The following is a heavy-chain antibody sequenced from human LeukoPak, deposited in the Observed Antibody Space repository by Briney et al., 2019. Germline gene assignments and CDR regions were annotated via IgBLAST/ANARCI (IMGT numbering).Heavy chain of an antibody. CDR3: AKDWQAHGVDYFDD. J-gene: IGHJ4*02. V-gene: IGHV3-30*02. Sequence: GGSLRLSCAASGFTFSSYGMHWVRQAPGKGLEWVAFIRYDGSNKYYADSVKVRFTISRDNSKNTLYLQMNSLRAEDTAVYYCAKDWQAHGVDYFDDWGQGTLVTVSS. CDR2: IRYDGSNK. CDR1: GFTFSSYG. D-gene: IGHD4-17*01.